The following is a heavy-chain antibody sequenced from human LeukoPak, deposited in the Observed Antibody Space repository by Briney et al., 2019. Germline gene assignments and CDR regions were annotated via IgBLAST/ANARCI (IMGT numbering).Heavy chain of an antibody. CDR2: ISSSGSTI. J-gene: IGHJ4*02. CDR3: AREAYYYDSSGYPTENYFDY. D-gene: IGHD3-22*01. Sequence: GGSLRLSCAASGFTFSDYYMSWIRQAPGKGLEWVSYISSSGSTIYYADSVKGRFTISRDNAKNSLYLRMNSLRAEDTAVYYCAREAYYYDSSGYPTENYFDYWGQGTLVTVSS. V-gene: IGHV3-11*04. CDR1: GFTFSDYY.